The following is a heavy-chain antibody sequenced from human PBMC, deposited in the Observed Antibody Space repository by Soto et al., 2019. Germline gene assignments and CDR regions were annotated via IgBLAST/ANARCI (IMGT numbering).Heavy chain of an antibody. CDR2: IVVGSGHI. CDR3: AAVQGRGATLHF. V-gene: IGHV1-58*02. J-gene: IGHJ4*02. Sequence: SVKVSCKASGFTFINSAIQWVRQARGQRLEWMGWIVVGSGHINYAQKFQERLSITRDMSTSTAYMELSSLTLEDTAVYYCAAVQGRGATLHFWGPGTLVTVSS. D-gene: IGHD1-26*01. CDR1: GFTFINSA.